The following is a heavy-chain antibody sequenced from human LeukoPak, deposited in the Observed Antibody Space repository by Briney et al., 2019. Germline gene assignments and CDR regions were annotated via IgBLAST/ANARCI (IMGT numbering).Heavy chain of an antibody. CDR1: GYTFTHHY. CDR2: IYPSVDNT. J-gene: IGHJ4*02. CDR3: VREYAAGSFDY. V-gene: IGHV1-46*01. Sequence: ASVKVSCKTSGYTFTHHYIHWVRQAPAQGLEWIGIIYPSVDNTDSSQKFKGRVTVTTDKSTSTVYMELRTLRSEDTAIYYCVREYAAGSFDYWGQGTLVTVSS. D-gene: IGHD6-25*01.